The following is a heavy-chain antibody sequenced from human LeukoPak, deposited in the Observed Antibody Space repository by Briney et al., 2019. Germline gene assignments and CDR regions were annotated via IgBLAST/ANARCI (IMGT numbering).Heavy chain of an antibody. Sequence: KPGGSLRLSCAASGFTFSSYSMNWVRQAPGKGLEWVSSISSSSSYIYYADSVKGRFTISRDNAKNSLYLQMNSLRAGDTAVYYCARDYPPGLTFNYYYGMDVWGKGTTVTVSS. CDR3: ARDYPPGLTFNYYYGMDV. D-gene: IGHD3-9*01. CDR2: ISSSSSYI. V-gene: IGHV3-21*01. J-gene: IGHJ6*04. CDR1: GFTFSSYS.